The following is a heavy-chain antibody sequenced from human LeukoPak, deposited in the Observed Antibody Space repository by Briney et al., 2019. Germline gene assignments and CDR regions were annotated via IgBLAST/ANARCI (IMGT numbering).Heavy chain of an antibody. J-gene: IGHJ6*03. CDR3: ARGSGGDYVGYYYYYMDV. D-gene: IGHD4-17*01. CDR2: IYYSGST. V-gene: IGHV4-59*01. CDR1: VSSISSYY. Sequence: PSETLSLTCTVSVSSISSYYWSWIRQPPGKGLEWIGYIYYSGSTNYNPSLKSRVTISVETSKNQFSLKLSSVTAADTAVYYCARGSGGDYVGYYYYYMDVWGKGTTVTISS.